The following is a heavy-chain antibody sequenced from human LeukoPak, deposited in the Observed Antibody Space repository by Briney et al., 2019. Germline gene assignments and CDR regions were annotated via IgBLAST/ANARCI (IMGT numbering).Heavy chain of an antibody. V-gene: IGHV1-18*01. D-gene: IGHD1-14*01. CDR3: ATTRTNSPPDV. Sequence: ASVKVSCKASGYTFTSYGISWVRQSPGQGLEWMGWISAYNGNTNYAQKFQGRVTITADESTSTAYMELSSLRSEDTAVYYCATTRTNSPPDVWGKGTTVTVSS. CDR1: GYTFTSYG. CDR2: ISAYNGNT. J-gene: IGHJ6*04.